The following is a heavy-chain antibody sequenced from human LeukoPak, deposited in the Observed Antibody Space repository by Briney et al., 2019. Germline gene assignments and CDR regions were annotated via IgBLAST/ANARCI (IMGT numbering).Heavy chain of an antibody. D-gene: IGHD6-19*01. V-gene: IGHV1-2*02. Sequence: GASVKVSCKASGYTFTGYYKHWVRQAPGQGLEWMGWINPNSGGTNYAQKFQGRVTMTRDTSISTAYMELSRLRSDDTAVYYCARAPRIAVAGNFDYWGQGTLVTVSS. J-gene: IGHJ4*02. CDR3: ARAPRIAVAGNFDY. CDR2: INPNSGGT. CDR1: GYTFTGYY.